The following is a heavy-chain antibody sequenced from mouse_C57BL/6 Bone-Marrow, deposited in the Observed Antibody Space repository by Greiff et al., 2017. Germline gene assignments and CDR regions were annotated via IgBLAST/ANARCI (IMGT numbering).Heavy chain of an antibody. CDR2: INPSNGGT. Sequence: QVQLQQPGTELVKPGASVKLSCKASGYTFTSYWMHWVKQRPGQGLEWIGNINPSNGGTNYNEKFKSKATLTVDKSSSTACMQLSSLTSEDSAVYYCARGNYYGSTIDYWGQGTTLTVSS. J-gene: IGHJ2*01. CDR1: GYTFTSYW. V-gene: IGHV1-53*01. D-gene: IGHD1-1*01. CDR3: ARGNYYGSTIDY.